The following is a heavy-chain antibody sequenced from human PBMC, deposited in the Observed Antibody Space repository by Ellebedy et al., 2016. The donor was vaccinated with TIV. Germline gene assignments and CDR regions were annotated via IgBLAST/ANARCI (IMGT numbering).Heavy chain of an antibody. D-gene: IGHD4/OR15-4a*01. J-gene: IGHJ4*02. CDR1: GFIVTNYI. CDR3: AREYGANSAGY. V-gene: IGHV1-46*01. Sequence: AASVKVSCKASGFIVTNYIIHWVRQAPGHGLEWVGKIYPGNEDTFYARKFQGRVTMTRDTSTSTVYMQLSSLTSEDTAVYYCAREYGANSAGYWGQGTLVTVS. CDR2: IYPGNEDT.